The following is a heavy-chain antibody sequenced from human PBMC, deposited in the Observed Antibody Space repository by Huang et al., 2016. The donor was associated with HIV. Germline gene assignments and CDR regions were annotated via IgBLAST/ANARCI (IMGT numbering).Heavy chain of an antibody. CDR3: AREVRYVDTDRPDGYYYRGLDV. J-gene: IGHJ6*02. CDR2: VYFLGNT. D-gene: IGHD2-2*03. Sequence: QLRESGPGLVTPSETLSLPCSASGTSMTSSTFYWGWFRQPPVRGREWIGSVYFLGNTYYSPTLKSRVTISRDTANKQYSMRLTSVTAADTAVYFCAREVRYVDTDRPDGYYYRGLDVWGQGTTVIVSS. CDR1: GTSMTSSTFY. V-gene: IGHV4-39*02.